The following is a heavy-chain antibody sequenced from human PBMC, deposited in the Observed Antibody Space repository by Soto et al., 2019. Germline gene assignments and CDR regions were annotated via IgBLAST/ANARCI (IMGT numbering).Heavy chain of an antibody. V-gene: IGHV3-23*01. Sequence: GGSLRLSCASSGFTFSSYAMSWVRQAPGKGLEWVSAISGSGGSTYYADSVKGRFTISRDNSKNTLYLQMNSLRAEDTAVYYCAKPSRWRWLQLGLIVGMGNAFDYWGQGTLVTVSS. CDR2: ISGSGGST. D-gene: IGHD5-12*01. CDR1: GFTFSSYA. J-gene: IGHJ4*02. CDR3: AKPSRWRWLQLGLIVGMGNAFDY.